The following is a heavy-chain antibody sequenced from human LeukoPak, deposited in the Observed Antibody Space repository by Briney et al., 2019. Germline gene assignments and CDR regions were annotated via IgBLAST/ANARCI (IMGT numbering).Heavy chain of an antibody. J-gene: IGHJ4*02. D-gene: IGHD3-16*01. CDR2: FHNSGTS. CDR3: TRGAGWLIDY. Sequence: SETLSLACTVSDDSISDYYRGWIRQPPGKGLEWIGYFHNSGTSTYNPSLKSRVTISADTSKNQFSLKLNSLTTADTAVYYCTRGAGWLIDYWGQGILVTVSS. V-gene: IGHV4-59*01. CDR1: DDSISDYY.